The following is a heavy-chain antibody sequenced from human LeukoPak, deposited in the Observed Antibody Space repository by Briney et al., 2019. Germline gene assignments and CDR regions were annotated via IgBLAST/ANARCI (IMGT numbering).Heavy chain of an antibody. D-gene: IGHD1-1*01. CDR1: GFTFSSYA. J-gene: IGHJ4*02. CDR3: ARGGRKATYSDY. Sequence: GRSLRLSCAASGFTFSSYAMHWARQAPGKGLEWVAVISYDGSNKYYADSVKGRFTISRDNSKNTLYLQMNSLRAEDTAVYYCARGGRKATYSDYWGQGTLVTVSS. V-gene: IGHV3-30-3*01. CDR2: ISYDGSNK.